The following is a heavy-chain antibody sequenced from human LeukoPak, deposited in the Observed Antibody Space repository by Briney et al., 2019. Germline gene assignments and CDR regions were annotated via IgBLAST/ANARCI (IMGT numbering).Heavy chain of an antibody. Sequence: ASVKVSCKASGGTFSSYAISWVRQAPGQGLEWMGGIIPIFGTANYAQKFQGRVTITADKSTSTAYMELSSLRSGDTAVYYCASSSILRYFDWLFNGKDVWGKGTTVTVSS. CDR1: GGTFSSYA. V-gene: IGHV1-69*06. D-gene: IGHD3-9*01. CDR3: ASSSILRYFDWLFNGKDV. CDR2: IIPIFGTA. J-gene: IGHJ6*04.